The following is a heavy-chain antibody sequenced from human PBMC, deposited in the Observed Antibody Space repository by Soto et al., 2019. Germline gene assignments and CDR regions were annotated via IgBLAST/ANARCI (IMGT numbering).Heavy chain of an antibody. D-gene: IGHD6-13*01. CDR1: GYTFTSYA. Sequence: QVQLVQSGAEEKKPGASVKVSCKASGYTFTSYAMHWVRQAPGQRLEWMGWINAGNGNTKYSQTFQGRVTITRETSASTAYRELSSLRSEDTAVYYCARGIAPYYFDYWGRGTLVTVSS. CDR3: ARGIAPYYFDY. J-gene: IGHJ4*02. V-gene: IGHV1-3*05. CDR2: INAGNGNT.